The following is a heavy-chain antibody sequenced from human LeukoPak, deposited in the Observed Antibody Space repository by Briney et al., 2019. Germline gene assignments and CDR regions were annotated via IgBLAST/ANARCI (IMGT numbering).Heavy chain of an antibody. V-gene: IGHV3-21*01. CDR2: ISSSSSYI. CDR3: ARDPGGFMDV. Sequence: PGGSLRLSCVASGFPFSSYWMTWVRQAPGKGLEWVSSISSSSSYIYYADSVKGRFTISRDNAKNSLYLQMNSLRAEDTAVYYCARDPGGFMDVWGQGTTVTVSS. CDR1: GFPFSSYW. J-gene: IGHJ6*02.